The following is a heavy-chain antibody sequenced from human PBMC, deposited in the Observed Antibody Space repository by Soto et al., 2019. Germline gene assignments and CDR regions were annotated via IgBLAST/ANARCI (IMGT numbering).Heavy chain of an antibody. Sequence: GESLKISCAASGFTFSSYAMHWVRQAPGKGLEWVAVISYDGSNKYYADSVKGRFTISRDNSKNTLYLQMNSLRAEDTAVYYCARDASGQWLVLSAFDIWGQGTMVTVSS. CDR2: ISYDGSNK. J-gene: IGHJ3*02. CDR3: ARDASGQWLVLSAFDI. V-gene: IGHV3-30-3*01. D-gene: IGHD6-19*01. CDR1: GFTFSSYA.